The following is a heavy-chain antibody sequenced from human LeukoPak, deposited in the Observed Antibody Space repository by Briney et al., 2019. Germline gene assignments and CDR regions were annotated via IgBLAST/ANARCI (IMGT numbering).Heavy chain of an antibody. V-gene: IGHV4-59*01. CDR2: IYYSGST. CDR3: ARVDYRGYDTRGWFDP. J-gene: IGHJ5*02. D-gene: IGHD5-12*01. CDR1: GGSISTYY. Sequence: SETLSLTCTVSGGSISTYYWSWIRQPPGKGLEWIGYIYYSGSTNYNPSLKSRVSISVDTSKNQFSLKLSSVTAADTAVYYCARVDYRGYDTRGWFDPWGQGTLVTVSS.